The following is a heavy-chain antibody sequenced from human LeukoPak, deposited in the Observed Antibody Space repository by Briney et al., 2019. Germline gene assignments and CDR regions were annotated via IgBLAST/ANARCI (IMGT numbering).Heavy chain of an antibody. CDR2: IRYGGSNK. D-gene: IGHD2-15*01. Sequence: GGSLRLSCAASGFTFSSYGMHWVRQAPGKGLEWVAFIRYGGSNKYYADSVKGRFTISRDNSKNTLYLQMNSLRAEDTVVYYCANTLPPVDRVGQIFDYWGQGTLVTVSS. J-gene: IGHJ4*02. CDR3: ANTLPPVDRVGQIFDY. V-gene: IGHV3-30*02. CDR1: GFTFSSYG.